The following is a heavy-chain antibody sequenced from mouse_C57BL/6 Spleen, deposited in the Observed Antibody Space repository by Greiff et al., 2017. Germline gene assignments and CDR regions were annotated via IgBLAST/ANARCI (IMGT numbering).Heavy chain of an antibody. V-gene: IGHV14-3*01. CDR1: GFNIKNTY. CDR3: ARSDYGSSWDYFDY. CDR2: IDPANGNT. D-gene: IGHD1-1*01. Sequence: EVQLVESVAELVRPGASVKLSCTASGFNIKNTYMHWVKQRPEQGLEWIGRIDPANGNTKYAPKFQGKATITADTSSNTAYLQLSSLTSADTAIYYCARSDYGSSWDYFDYWGQGTTLTVSS. J-gene: IGHJ2*01.